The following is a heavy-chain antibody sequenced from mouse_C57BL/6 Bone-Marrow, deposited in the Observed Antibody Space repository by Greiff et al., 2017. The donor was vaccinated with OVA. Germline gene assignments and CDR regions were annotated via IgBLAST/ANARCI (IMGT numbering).Heavy chain of an antibody. CDR3: TPDGVYYGSSYGYFDV. J-gene: IGHJ1*03. CDR1: GFNIKDDY. Sequence: VQLQQSGAELVRPGASVKLSCTASGFNIKDDYMHWVKQRPEQGLEWIGWIDPENGDTAYASKFQGKATITADTSSNTAYLQLSSLTSEDTAVYYCTPDGVYYGSSYGYFDVWGTGTTVTVSS. V-gene: IGHV14-4*01. CDR2: IDPENGDT. D-gene: IGHD1-1*01.